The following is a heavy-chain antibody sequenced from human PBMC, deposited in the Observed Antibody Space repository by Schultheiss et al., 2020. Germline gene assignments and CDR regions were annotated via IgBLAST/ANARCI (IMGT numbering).Heavy chain of an antibody. Sequence: GESLKISCAASGFTFDDYTMHWVRQAPGKGLEWVANIKQDGSEKYYVDSVKGRFTISRDNSENTLYLQMNSLRAEDTAVYYCARGGEQLVSSYWGQGTLVTVSS. J-gene: IGHJ4*02. V-gene: IGHV3-7*01. D-gene: IGHD6-6*01. CDR2: IKQDGSEK. CDR1: GFTFDDYT. CDR3: ARGGEQLVSSY.